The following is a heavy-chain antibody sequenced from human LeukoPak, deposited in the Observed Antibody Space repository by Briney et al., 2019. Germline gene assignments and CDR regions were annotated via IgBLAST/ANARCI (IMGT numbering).Heavy chain of an antibody. CDR3: AKGDGIGSYDGIDY. J-gene: IGHJ4*02. V-gene: IGHV3-30*18. Sequence: SGGSLRLSCAASGFTFSSYGMHWVRQAPGKGLEWVAVISYDGSNKYYADSVKGRFTISRDNSKNTLYLQMNSLRAEDTAVYYCAKGDGIGSYDGIDYWGQGTLVTVSS. D-gene: IGHD1-26*01. CDR1: GFTFSSYG. CDR2: ISYDGSNK.